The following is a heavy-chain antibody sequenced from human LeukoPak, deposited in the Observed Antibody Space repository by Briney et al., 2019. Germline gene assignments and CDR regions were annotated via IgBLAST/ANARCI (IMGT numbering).Heavy chain of an antibody. CDR2: INTNTGNP. V-gene: IGHV7-4-1*02. D-gene: IGHD3-10*01. CDR1: GYTFTSYA. Sequence: ASVKVSCKASGYTFTSYAMNWVRQAPGQGLEWMGWINTNTGNPTYAQGFTGRFVFSLDTSVSTAYLQISSLKAEDTAVYYCAREATRRYYSGSYYSRYWGQGTLVTVSS. CDR3: AREATRRYYSGSYYSRY. J-gene: IGHJ4*02.